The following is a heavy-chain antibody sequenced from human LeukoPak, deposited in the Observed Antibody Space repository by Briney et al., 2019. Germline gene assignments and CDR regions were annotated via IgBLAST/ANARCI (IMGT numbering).Heavy chain of an antibody. Sequence: PGGCLRLSCAASGFTFRSYAMSWVRQAPGKGLEWVSGISGSGDSTYYADSVKGRFTISRDNSKNTLYLQMNSLRVEDTAVYYCAKLKGVDYDFWSGLIGYWGQGTLVTVSS. D-gene: IGHD3-3*01. J-gene: IGHJ4*02. CDR1: GFTFRSYA. CDR2: ISGSGDST. CDR3: AKLKGVDYDFWSGLIGY. V-gene: IGHV3-23*01.